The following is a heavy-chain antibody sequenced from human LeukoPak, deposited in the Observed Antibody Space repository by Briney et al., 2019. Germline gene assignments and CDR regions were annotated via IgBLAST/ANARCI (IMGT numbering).Heavy chain of an antibody. D-gene: IGHD3-22*01. Sequence: AGGSLRLSCAASGFTFSSYSMNWVRQAPGKGLEWVSYISSSSSTIYYADSVKGRFTISRDNAKNSLYLQMNSLRAEDTAVYYCARGGYYYDSLGAFDIWGQGTMVTVSS. CDR2: ISSSSSTI. J-gene: IGHJ3*02. V-gene: IGHV3-48*01. CDR3: ARGGYYYDSLGAFDI. CDR1: GFTFSSYS.